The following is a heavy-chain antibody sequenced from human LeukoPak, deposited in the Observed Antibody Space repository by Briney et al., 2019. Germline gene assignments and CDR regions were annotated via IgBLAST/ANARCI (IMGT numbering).Heavy chain of an antibody. CDR2: IKQDGSEK. CDR3: ARPVVEDAFDI. D-gene: IGHD3-22*01. J-gene: IGHJ3*02. V-gene: IGHV3-7*01. CDR1: GFTFSSYW. Sequence: GRSLRLSCAASGFTFSSYWMSWVRQAPGKGLEWVANIKQDGSEKYYVDSVKGRFTISRDNAKNSLYLQMNSLRAEDTAVYYCARPVVEDAFDIWGQGTMVTVSS.